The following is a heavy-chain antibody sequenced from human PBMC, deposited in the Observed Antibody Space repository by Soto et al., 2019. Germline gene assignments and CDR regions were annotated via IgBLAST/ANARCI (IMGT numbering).Heavy chain of an antibody. V-gene: IGHV4-59*01. D-gene: IGHD2-2*01. CDR2: IYYNGNT. CDR1: GGSIRDYY. Sequence: ETLSLTCTVSGGSIRDYYWSWIRQPPGKGLEWIGHIYYNGNTNYNPSLKSRVTISVDTSKSQFSLKLSSVTAADTAVYYCARDKYGRYWGQGTLVTVSS. CDR3: ARDKYGRY. J-gene: IGHJ4*02.